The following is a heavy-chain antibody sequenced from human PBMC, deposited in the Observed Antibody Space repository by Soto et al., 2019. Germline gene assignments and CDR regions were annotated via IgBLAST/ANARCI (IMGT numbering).Heavy chain of an antibody. Sequence: SETLSLTCCVSGGTVASSHWWSWVRQSPGRGLEWIGNVYHTGDTNFNPSLQSRVTFSVDKSNNQFSLRLTSVTAADTAVYFCARAIVTAGGNNHFDRWGHGPLVTLP. D-gene: IGHD2-21*02. V-gene: IGHV4-4*02. CDR3: ARAIVTAGGNNHFDR. CDR2: VYHTGDT. J-gene: IGHJ5*02. CDR1: GGTVASSHW.